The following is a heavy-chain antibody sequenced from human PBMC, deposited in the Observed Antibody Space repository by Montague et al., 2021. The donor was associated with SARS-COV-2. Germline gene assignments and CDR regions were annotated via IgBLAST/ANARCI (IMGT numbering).Heavy chain of an antibody. CDR2: IYYSGRT. V-gene: IGHV4-59*01. CDR1: GGSISSYY. D-gene: IGHD3-22*01. Sequence: SETLSLTCTVSGGSISSYYWNWIRQPPGKGLEWIGYIYYSGRTNYNPSLKSRVTISVDTSKNQFSLRLSSATAADTAVYYCARGGGGGYRYYFDYWGQGSLVTVSS. CDR3: ARGGGGGYRYYFDY. J-gene: IGHJ4*02.